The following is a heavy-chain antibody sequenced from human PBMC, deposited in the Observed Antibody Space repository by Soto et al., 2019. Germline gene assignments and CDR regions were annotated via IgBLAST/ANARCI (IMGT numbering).Heavy chain of an antibody. CDR2: IGIGSSTK. D-gene: IGHD6-19*01. J-gene: IGHJ4*02. Sequence: GGSLRLSCAASGFTFRNYGMNWVRQAPGKGLEWVAYIGIGSSTKYYADSVKGRFTISRDNAKNSLYLQMNSLRAEDTAVYYSARVLYIHSRRWFFDYPAQRSLVTVSS. CDR1: GFTFRNYG. V-gene: IGHV3-48*01. CDR3: ARVLYIHSRRWFFDY.